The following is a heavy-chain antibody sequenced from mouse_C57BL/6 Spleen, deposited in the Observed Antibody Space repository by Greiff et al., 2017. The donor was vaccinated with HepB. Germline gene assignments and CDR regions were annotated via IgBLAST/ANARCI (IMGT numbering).Heavy chain of an antibody. J-gene: IGHJ2*01. V-gene: IGHV1-69*01. D-gene: IGHD2-2*01. Sequence: QVQLQQPGAELVMPGASVKLSCKASGYTFTSYWMHWVKQRPGQGLEWIGEIDPSDSYTNYNQKFKGKSTLTVDKSSSTAYMQLSSLTSEDSAVYYCARRRSYGYDQGHYFDYWGQGTTLTVSS. CDR1: GYTFTSYW. CDR2: IDPSDSYT. CDR3: ARRRSYGYDQGHYFDY.